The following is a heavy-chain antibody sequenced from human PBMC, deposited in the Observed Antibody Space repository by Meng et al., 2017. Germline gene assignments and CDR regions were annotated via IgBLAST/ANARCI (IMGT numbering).Heavy chain of an antibody. J-gene: IGHJ6*01. CDR3: ARSAHYYGSGSYYFLIYYYYGMDV. Sequence: ASVKVSCKASGYTFTSYDINWVRQATGQGLEWMGWMNPNSGNTGYAQKFQGRVTMTRNTSISTAYMELSSLRSEDTAVYYCARSAHYYGSGSYYFLIYYYYGMDVWGQGTTVNGAS. CDR1: GYTFTSYD. V-gene: IGHV1-8*01. D-gene: IGHD3-10*01. CDR2: MNPNSGNT.